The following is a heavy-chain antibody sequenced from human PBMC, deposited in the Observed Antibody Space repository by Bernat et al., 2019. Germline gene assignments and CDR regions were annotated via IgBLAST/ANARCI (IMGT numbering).Heavy chain of an antibody. J-gene: IGHJ4*02. Sequence: QLQLQESGPGLVKPSETLSLTCTVSGGSISSSSYYWGWIRQPPGKGLEWIGSIYYSGSTYYNPSLKSRVTISVDTSKNQFSLKLSSVTAADTAVYYCARTPRGYSGYDYQRTTVYFDYWGQGTLVTVSS. CDR1: GGSISSSSYY. CDR2: IYYSGST. V-gene: IGHV4-39*01. CDR3: ARTPRGYSGYDYQRTTVYFDY. D-gene: IGHD5-12*01.